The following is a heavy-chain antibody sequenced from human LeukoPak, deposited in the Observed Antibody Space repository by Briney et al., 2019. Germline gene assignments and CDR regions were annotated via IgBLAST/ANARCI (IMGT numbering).Heavy chain of an antibody. CDR1: GGSISSSSYY. V-gene: IGHV4-39*01. Sequence: PSETLSLTCTVSGGSISSSSYYWGWIRQPPGKDLEWIGSIYFSGSTYDNPARKSRITISVDTAKNQFCLKLSYVTAADTAVYYCASLLVPGRFDPWGQGTLVTVSS. CDR3: ASLLVPGRFDP. J-gene: IGHJ5*02. D-gene: IGHD2-2*01. CDR2: IYFSGST.